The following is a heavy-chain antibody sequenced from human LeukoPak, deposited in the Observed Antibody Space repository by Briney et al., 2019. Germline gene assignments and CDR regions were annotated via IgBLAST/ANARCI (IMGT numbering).Heavy chain of an antibody. Sequence: GGSLRLSCAASGFTFSDYYTSWIRQAPGKGLEWVSYISSSGSTIYYADSVRGRFTISRDNAKNSLYLQMNSLRAEDTAVYYCARVLGSRVVTQNHYYYYYYMDVWGKGTTVTISS. CDR3: ARVLGSRVVTQNHYYYYYYMDV. J-gene: IGHJ6*03. CDR2: ISSSGSTI. CDR1: GFTFSDYY. D-gene: IGHD4-23*01. V-gene: IGHV3-11*01.